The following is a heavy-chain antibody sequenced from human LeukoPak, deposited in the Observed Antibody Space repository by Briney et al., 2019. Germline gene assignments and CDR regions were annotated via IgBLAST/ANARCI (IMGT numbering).Heavy chain of an antibody. J-gene: IGHJ3*02. V-gene: IGHV3-23*01. D-gene: IGHD1-7*01. CDR2: ISDTGVGT. Sequence: GGSLRLSCAASGFTFSSYAMNWVRQAPGKGLEWVSVISDTGVGTYYADSVKGRFTISRDNSRDTLYLQMNSLRADDTAVYYCAKGVTGTRAFGIWGQGTMVTVSS. CDR3: AKGVTGTRAFGI. CDR1: GFTFSSYA.